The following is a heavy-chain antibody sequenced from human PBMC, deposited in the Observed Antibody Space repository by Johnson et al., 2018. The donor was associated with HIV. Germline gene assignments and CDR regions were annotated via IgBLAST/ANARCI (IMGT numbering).Heavy chain of an antibody. CDR1: GFTFSSYA. CDR2: ISYDGSNK. Sequence: QVTLVESGGGVVQPGRSMRPSCAASGFTFSSYAMHWVRQAPGKGLEWVAVISYDGSNKYYADSVKGRFTISRDNSKNTLYLQMNSLRGEDTAVYSCARGRSSSSTAAFDIWSQGTMVTVSS. J-gene: IGHJ3*02. D-gene: IGHD6-6*01. CDR3: ARGRSSSSTAAFDI. V-gene: IGHV3-30*04.